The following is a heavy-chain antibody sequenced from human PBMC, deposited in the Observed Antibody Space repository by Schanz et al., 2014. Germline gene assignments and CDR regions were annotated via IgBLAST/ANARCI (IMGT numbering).Heavy chain of an antibody. J-gene: IGHJ5*02. CDR2: IIPILGME. V-gene: IGHV1-69*09. Sequence: QVQLVESGSELKKPGASVKVSCKASGYRFIGYYVHWVRQAPGQGLEWMGKIIPILGMENYAQKFQGRVTITADISTSTAYMDLSSLSSDDTAVYYCAREGTVIRGLSGWFDPWGQGTLVTVSS. D-gene: IGHD3-10*01. CDR1: GYRFIGYY. CDR3: AREGTVIRGLSGWFDP.